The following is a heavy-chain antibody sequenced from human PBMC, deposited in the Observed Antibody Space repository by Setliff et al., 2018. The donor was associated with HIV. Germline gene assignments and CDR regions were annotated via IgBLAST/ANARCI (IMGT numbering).Heavy chain of an antibody. CDR3: ARVLSRGSWGSGYNDAFDI. CDR2: IHPSGGST. D-gene: IGHD3-22*01. J-gene: IGHJ3*02. Sequence: ASVKVSCKASGYTFTSYYMHWVRQAPGQGLEWMGLIHPSGGSTSYAQKFQGRVTMTRDTSTSTVYMELSSLRSEDTAVYYCARVLSRGSWGSGYNDAFDIWGQGTMVTVSS. V-gene: IGHV1-46*01. CDR1: GYTFTSYY.